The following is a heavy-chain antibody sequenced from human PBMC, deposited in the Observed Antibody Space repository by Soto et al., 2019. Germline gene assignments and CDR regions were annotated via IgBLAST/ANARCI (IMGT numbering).Heavy chain of an antibody. CDR2: IYYSGST. J-gene: IGHJ6*02. CDR3: ARLRGGYDSSGYYYNYYYGMDV. Sequence: SETLSLTCTVSGGSISSYYWSWIRQPPGKGLEWIGYIYYSGSTNYNPSLKSRVTISVDTSKNQFSLKLSSVTAADTAVYYCARLRGGYDSSGYYYNYYYGMDVWGQGTTVT. V-gene: IGHV4-59*08. D-gene: IGHD3-22*01. CDR1: GGSISSYY.